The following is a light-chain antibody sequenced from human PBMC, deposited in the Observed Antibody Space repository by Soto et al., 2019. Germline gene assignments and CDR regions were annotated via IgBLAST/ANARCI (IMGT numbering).Light chain of an antibody. CDR2: AAS. J-gene: IGKJ1*01. CDR3: LQVSSFPGT. V-gene: IGKV1-12*01. Sequence: DIQITQSPSSLSSVVGDRVTITCRSSRGIGDMLAWFQQKPGKAPQFLIQAASNLQSGVPSRFSGSGSGTEFLLRINRLQAEDIGNYYCLQVSSFPGTFGQGTKVDIK. CDR1: RGIGDM.